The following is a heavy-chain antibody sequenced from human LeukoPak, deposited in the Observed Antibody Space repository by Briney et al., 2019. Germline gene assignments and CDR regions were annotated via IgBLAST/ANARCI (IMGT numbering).Heavy chain of an antibody. CDR1: GFTFDDYA. J-gene: IGHJ5*02. CDR2: ISWNSGSI. Sequence: GGSLRLSCAASGFTFDDYAMHWVRQAPGKGLEWVSGISWNSGSIGYADSVKGRFTISRDNAKNSLYLQMNSLRAEDTAVYYCARDRGYCSSTSCFPGRYNWFDPWGQGTLVTVSS. V-gene: IGHV3-9*01. CDR3: ARDRGYCSSTSCFPGRYNWFDP. D-gene: IGHD2-2*01.